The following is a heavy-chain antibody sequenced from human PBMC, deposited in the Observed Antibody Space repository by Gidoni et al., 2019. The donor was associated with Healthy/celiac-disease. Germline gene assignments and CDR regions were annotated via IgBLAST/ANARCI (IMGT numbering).Heavy chain of an antibody. CDR3: ARDGDADYGDPYYFDY. D-gene: IGHD4-17*01. CDR1: GGSISSGGYY. CDR2: IYYSGST. J-gene: IGHJ4*02. V-gene: IGHV4-31*03. Sequence: QVQLQESGPGLVKPSPTLSLTCTVSGGSISSGGYYWSWIRQHPGKGLEWIGYIYYSGSTYYNPSLKSRVTISVDTSKNQFSLKLSSVTAADTAVYYCARDGDADYGDPYYFDYWGQGTLVTVSS.